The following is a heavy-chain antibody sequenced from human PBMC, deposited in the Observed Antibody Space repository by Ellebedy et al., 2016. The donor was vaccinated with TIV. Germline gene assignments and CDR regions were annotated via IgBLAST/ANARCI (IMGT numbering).Heavy chain of an antibody. CDR2: VFYSENT. V-gene: IGHV4-39*07. Sequence: SETLSLXCTVSGGSIGSSEYYWGWIRQSPGKGLEWIGSVFYSENTYYNPSLKSRVTISLDTSKNQFSLRLRSVTAADTAVYYCAREPQDSGFDYWGRGTVVTVSS. CDR3: AREPQDSGFDY. D-gene: IGHD1-26*01. CDR1: GGSIGSSEYY. J-gene: IGHJ4*02.